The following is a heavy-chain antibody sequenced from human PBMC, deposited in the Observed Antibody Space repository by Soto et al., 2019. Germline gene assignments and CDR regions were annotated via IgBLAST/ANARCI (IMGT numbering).Heavy chain of an antibody. Sequence: EVHLLEFGGGLVQPGGSLRLSCAASGFTFSSYAMSWVRQAPGKGLEWVSGISGSGGSTYYADSVKGRFTISRDTSKNTLYLQMNSLRAEDTAVYYCARHIVVVTAILTYWGQGTLVTVSS. V-gene: IGHV3-23*01. CDR3: ARHIVVVTAILTY. CDR2: ISGSGGST. CDR1: GFTFSSYA. J-gene: IGHJ4*02. D-gene: IGHD2-21*02.